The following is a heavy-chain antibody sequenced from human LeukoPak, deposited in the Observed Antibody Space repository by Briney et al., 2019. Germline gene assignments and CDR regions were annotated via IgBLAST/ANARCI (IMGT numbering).Heavy chain of an antibody. CDR3: ARVRDYYDILTGYYYYYMDV. CDR2: IYSSGGT. J-gene: IGHJ6*03. CDR1: GGSISSGSYY. Sequence: SGTLSLTCTVSGGSISSGSYYWSWIRQPAGKGLEWIGRIYSSGGTNYNPSLKSRVTISADTSKNHFSLKLSSVTAADTAVYYCARVRDYYDILTGYYYYYMDVWGKGTTVTISS. V-gene: IGHV4-61*10. D-gene: IGHD3-9*01.